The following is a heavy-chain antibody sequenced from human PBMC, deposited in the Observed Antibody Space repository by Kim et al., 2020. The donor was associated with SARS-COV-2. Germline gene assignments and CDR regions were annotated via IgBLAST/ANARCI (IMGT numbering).Heavy chain of an antibody. Sequence: GGSLRLSCAASGFTFDDYAMHWVRQAPGKGLEWVSLISGDGGSTYYADSVKGRFTISRDNSKNSLYLQMNSLRTEDTALYYCAKDSGGIAAHPDYYYYGMDVWGQGTTVTVSS. CDR2: ISGDGGST. J-gene: IGHJ6*02. CDR3: AKDSGGIAAHPDYYYYGMDV. D-gene: IGHD6-13*01. V-gene: IGHV3-43*02. CDR1: GFTFDDYA.